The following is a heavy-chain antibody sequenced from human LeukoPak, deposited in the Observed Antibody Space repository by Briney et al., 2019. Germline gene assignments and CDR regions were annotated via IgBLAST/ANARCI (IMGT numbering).Heavy chain of an antibody. V-gene: IGHV4-30-4*01. CDR1: GGSISSGDYY. Sequence: PSETLSLTCTVSGGSISSGDYYWSWIRQPPGKGLEWIGYIYYSGSTYYNPSLKSRVTISVDTSKNQFSLKLSSVTAADTAVYYCARGVAYSYGYTLFDYWGQGTLVTVSS. J-gene: IGHJ4*02. CDR2: IYYSGST. D-gene: IGHD5-18*01. CDR3: ARGVAYSYGYTLFDY.